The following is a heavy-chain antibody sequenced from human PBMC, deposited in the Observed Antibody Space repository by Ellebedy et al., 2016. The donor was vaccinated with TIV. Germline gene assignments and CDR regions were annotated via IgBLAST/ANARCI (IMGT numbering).Heavy chain of an antibody. D-gene: IGHD6-13*01. J-gene: IGHJ4*02. CDR3: AGSSSWYPSADY. CDR1: GFTFSSYW. CDR2: IKQDGSEK. V-gene: IGHV3-7*01. Sequence: GGSLRLXXVASGFTFSSYWMSWVRQAPGKGLEWVANIKQDGSEKFYVDSVKGRFTISRDNAKNSLYLQMNSLRAEDTAVYYCAGSSSWYPSADYWGQGTLVTVSS.